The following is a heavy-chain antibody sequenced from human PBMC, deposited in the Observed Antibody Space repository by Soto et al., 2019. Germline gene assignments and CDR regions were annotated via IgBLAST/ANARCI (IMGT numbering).Heavy chain of an antibody. V-gene: IGHV1-69*06. CDR3: ARVSVPGIYCEDV. CDR1: RGTFGNYA. Sequence: SLKVSCKASRGTFGNYAVIRVRQAPGQGLEWMGGIMPVFGTVNYAQKFQGRVTITADKFTNAAYMELSSLTSQDTAIYYCARVSVPGIYCEDVWGPGTTVTVSS. J-gene: IGHJ6*02. CDR2: IMPVFGTV. D-gene: IGHD2-21*01.